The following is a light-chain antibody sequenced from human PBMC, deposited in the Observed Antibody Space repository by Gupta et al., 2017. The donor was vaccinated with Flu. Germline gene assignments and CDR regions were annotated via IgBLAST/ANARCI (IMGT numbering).Light chain of an antibody. CDR2: DAS. CDR1: QDISNY. CDR3: QQYDNLLALT. V-gene: IGKV1-33*01. J-gene: IGKJ4*01. Sequence: DIQMTQSPSSLSASVGDRVTITCQASQDISNYLNWYQQKPGKAPKLLIYDASNLETGVPSRFSGSGSGTDFTFTISSLQPEDIATYYCQQYDNLLALTFGGGTXVEIK.